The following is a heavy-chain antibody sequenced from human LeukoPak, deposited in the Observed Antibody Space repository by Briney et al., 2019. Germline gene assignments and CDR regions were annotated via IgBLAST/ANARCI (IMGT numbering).Heavy chain of an antibody. D-gene: IGHD3-22*01. CDR1: GYTFTSYG. V-gene: IGHV1-18*01. Sequence: ASVKVSFKASGYTFTSYGITWVRQAPGQGLEWMGWISVYNGNTNYAQKLQGRVTMTTDTSTSTVYMELGSLRSDDTAVYYCARRSRVYYDSGGFYDAFDIWGQGTMVTVSS. CDR3: ARRSRVYYDSGGFYDAFDI. CDR2: ISVYNGNT. J-gene: IGHJ3*02.